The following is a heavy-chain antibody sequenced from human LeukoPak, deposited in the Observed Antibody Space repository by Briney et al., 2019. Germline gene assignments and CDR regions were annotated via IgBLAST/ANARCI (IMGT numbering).Heavy chain of an antibody. CDR3: ARWSRGIAARYYYYYMDV. D-gene: IGHD6-6*01. Sequence: SETLSLTCTVSGGSISSYYWSWIRQPPGKGLEWIGYIYYSGSTNYNPSLKSRVTISVDTSKNQFSLKLSSVTAADTAVYYRARWSRGIAARYYYYYMDVWGKGTTVTVSS. J-gene: IGHJ6*03. V-gene: IGHV4-59*08. CDR2: IYYSGST. CDR1: GGSISSYY.